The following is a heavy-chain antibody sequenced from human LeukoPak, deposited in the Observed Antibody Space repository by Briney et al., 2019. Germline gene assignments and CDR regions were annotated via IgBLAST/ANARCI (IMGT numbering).Heavy chain of an antibody. J-gene: IGHJ6*03. Sequence: RGESLKISCKGSGYSFTTYCIGWVRQVPGKGLEWMGLIYPGDSDTRYSPSFQGQVTISADKSISTAYLQWSSLKASDTAMYYCARANLPEYYMDVWGKGTTVTVSS. CDR1: GYSFTTYC. V-gene: IGHV5-51*01. CDR2: IYPGDSDT. CDR3: ARANLPEYYMDV. D-gene: IGHD2-2*01.